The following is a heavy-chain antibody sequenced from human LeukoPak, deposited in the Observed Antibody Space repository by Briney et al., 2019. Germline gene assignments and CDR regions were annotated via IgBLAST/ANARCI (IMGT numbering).Heavy chain of an antibody. CDR1: GFTFSSYW. CDR3: AKDRCSNGIGCYYYYMDV. J-gene: IGHJ6*03. CDR2: INSDGSST. D-gene: IGHD2-8*01. Sequence: GGSLRLSCAASGFTFSSYWMHWVRQAPGKGLVRVSRINSDGSSTSYADSVKGRFTISRDNAKNTLYLQMNSLRAEDTAVYYCAKDRCSNGIGCYYYYMDVWGKGTTVTISS. V-gene: IGHV3-74*01.